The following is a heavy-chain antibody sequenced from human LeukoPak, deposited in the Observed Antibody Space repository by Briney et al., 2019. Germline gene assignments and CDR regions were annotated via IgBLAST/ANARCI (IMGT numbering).Heavy chain of an antibody. CDR1: GFTLGDYA. CDR2: IRSKAYGGTT. CDR3: TRAYTQLGFDP. Sequence: PGRSLRLSCTASGFTLGDYAMSWFRQAPGKGLEWVGFIRSKAYGGTTEYAASVKGRFTISRDDSKSIAYLQMNSLKTEDTAVYYCTRAYTQLGFDPWGQGTLVTVSS. D-gene: IGHD2-2*01. J-gene: IGHJ5*02. V-gene: IGHV3-49*03.